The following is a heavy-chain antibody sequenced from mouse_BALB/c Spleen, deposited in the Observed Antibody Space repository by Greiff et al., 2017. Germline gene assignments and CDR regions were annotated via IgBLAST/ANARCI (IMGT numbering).Heavy chain of an antibody. Sequence: KLVESGGGLVKLGGSLKLSCAASGFTFSSYYMSWVRQTPEKRLELVAAINSNGGSTYYPDTVKGRFTISRDNAKNTLYLQMSSLKSEDTALYYCARRHYYRYDGVYFDYWGQGTTLTVSS. V-gene: IGHV5-6-2*01. CDR3: ARRHYYRYDGVYFDY. J-gene: IGHJ2*01. D-gene: IGHD2-14*01. CDR1: GFTFSSYY. CDR2: INSNGGST.